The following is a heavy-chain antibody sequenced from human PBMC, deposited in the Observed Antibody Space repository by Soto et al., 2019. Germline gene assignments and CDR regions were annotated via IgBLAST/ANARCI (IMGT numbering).Heavy chain of an antibody. D-gene: IGHD2-21*01. Sequence: LRLSCTASGFNFNSNVMSWVRQAPWKGLEWLAIIRDDGVTTYYAASVKGRFTISRDNSMNTLYLQMKSLRAEDTAVYYCAKTYVAWANFPFGSWGQGIQVTVSS. V-gene: IGHV3-23*01. CDR3: AKTYVAWANFPFGS. J-gene: IGHJ4*01. CDR2: IRDDGVTT. CDR1: GFNFNSNV.